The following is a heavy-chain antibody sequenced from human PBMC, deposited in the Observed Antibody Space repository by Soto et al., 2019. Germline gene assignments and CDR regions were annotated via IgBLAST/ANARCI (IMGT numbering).Heavy chain of an antibody. D-gene: IGHD2-15*01. V-gene: IGHV4-31*03. J-gene: IGHJ4*02. CDR2: IYYSGST. CDR3: ARCLWGGSCYTFDY. Sequence: QVQLQESGPGLVKPSQTLSLTCTVSGGSISSGGYYWSWIRQHPGKGLEWIGYIYYSGSTYYNPSLKSRVTISVDTSKNQFSMKLSSVTVADTAVYYCARCLWGGSCYTFDYWGQGTLVTVSS. CDR1: GGSISSGGYY.